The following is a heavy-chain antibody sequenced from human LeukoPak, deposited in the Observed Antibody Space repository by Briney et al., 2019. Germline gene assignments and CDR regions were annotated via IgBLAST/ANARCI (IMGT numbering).Heavy chain of an antibody. CDR2: IKQDGTEK. CDR1: GFTFSTSW. CDR3: ARDVRPDY. D-gene: IGHD6-6*01. J-gene: IGHJ4*02. Sequence: PGGSLRLSCAASGFTFSTSWMSWVRQAPGEGLEWVANIKQDGTEKYYMDSVKGRFSISRDNAKNSLYLQMNALRAEDTAVYYCARDVRPDYWGQGTLVTVST. V-gene: IGHV3-7*04.